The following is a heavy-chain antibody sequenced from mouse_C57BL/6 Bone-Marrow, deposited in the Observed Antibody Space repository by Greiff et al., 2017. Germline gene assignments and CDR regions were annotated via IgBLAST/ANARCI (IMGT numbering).Heavy chain of an antibody. CDR1: GFTFSGYY. CDR2: INYDGSST. J-gene: IGHJ1*03. Sequence: DVMLVEPEGGLVKPGSSLKLSCTASGFTFSGYYMAWVRQVPEKGLEWVANINYDGSSTNYLDTLKSRFIISGDNAKNIPYLQRSSLKSEDTATYYCAREGNCDGDGYLDVWGKGTTGTVSS. D-gene: IGHD4-1*01. CDR3: AREGNCDGDGYLDV. V-gene: IGHV5-16*01.